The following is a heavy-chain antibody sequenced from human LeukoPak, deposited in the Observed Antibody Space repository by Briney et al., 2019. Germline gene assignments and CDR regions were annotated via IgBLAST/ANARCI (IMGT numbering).Heavy chain of an antibody. CDR1: GFTFSSYA. V-gene: IGHV3-23*01. D-gene: IGHD7-27*01. CDR2: ISGSGGST. Sequence: PGGSLRLSCAASGFTFSSYAMSWVRQAPGKGLEWVSVISGSGGSTYYADSVKGRFTISRDNSRNTLYLQMNSLRAEDTAVYYCARPEADWGPFDYWGQGTLVTVSS. CDR3: ARPEADWGPFDY. J-gene: IGHJ4*02.